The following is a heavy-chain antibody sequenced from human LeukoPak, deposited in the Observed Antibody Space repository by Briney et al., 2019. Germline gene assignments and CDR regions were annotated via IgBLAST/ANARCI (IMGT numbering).Heavy chain of an antibody. CDR3: ARGRRQLVRSWGY. Sequence: SETVSLTCTVSRYSISSGYYWGWIRQPPGKGLEWIGEISHRGSTNYNPSLKSRVTISVYTSKNQFSLKLTSVTAADTAVYYCARGRRQLVRSWGYWGQGTLVTVSS. CDR2: ISHRGST. CDR1: RYSISSGYY. V-gene: IGHV4-38-2*02. J-gene: IGHJ4*02. D-gene: IGHD6-13*01.